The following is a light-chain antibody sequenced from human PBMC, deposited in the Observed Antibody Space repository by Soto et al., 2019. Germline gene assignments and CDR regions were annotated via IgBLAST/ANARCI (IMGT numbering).Light chain of an antibody. Sequence: DVQMTQSPSTLSASVGDRVTITCRASQSISSWLAWYQQKPGKAPKLLIYDASSLESGVPSSFSGSGSGTEFTLTISSLQPDDFATYYCQQYNSYSTWTFGQGTKVDIK. V-gene: IGKV1-5*01. CDR2: DAS. CDR3: QQYNSYSTWT. CDR1: QSISSW. J-gene: IGKJ1*01.